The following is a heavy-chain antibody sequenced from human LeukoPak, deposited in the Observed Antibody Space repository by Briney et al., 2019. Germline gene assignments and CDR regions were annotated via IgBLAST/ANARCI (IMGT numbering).Heavy chain of an antibody. CDR1: GFTSTSYA. Sequence: RGSLRLSCAASGFTSTSYAMSWGREAPGKGLEWVAAISSGGGSTYYADSVKGRFTISRDNSKNTLYLQMNSLRAEDTAVYCCAKEDYYYGMDVWGQGTTVTVSS. CDR2: ISSGGGST. V-gene: IGHV3-23*01. CDR3: AKEDYYYGMDV. J-gene: IGHJ6*02.